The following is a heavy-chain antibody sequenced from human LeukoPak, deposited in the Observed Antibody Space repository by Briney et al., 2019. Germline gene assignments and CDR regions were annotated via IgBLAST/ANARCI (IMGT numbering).Heavy chain of an antibody. D-gene: IGHD1-14*01. V-gene: IGHV3-23*01. CDR3: AKGGLTTPLHY. CDR2: ISGDGART. CDR1: AFPFSTYV. J-gene: IGHJ4*02. Sequence: GSLRLSCAASAFPFSTYVMSWVRQAPGGGLEWIPSISGDGARTYYTNSVKGRLTISRDNPKNTLFLQVNSLRVEDTAVYYCAKGGLTTPLHYWGQGTLVTVSS.